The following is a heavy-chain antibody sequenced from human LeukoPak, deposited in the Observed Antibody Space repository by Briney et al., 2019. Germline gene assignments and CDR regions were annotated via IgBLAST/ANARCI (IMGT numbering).Heavy chain of an antibody. J-gene: IGHJ4*02. CDR2: IYTNGNT. Sequence: SQTLSLTCTVSGGSFTSGNYKWSWLRQPAGKGLEWIVRIYTNGNTDYSPSLKSRVTISIDMSKNQFFLKLSSVTAADTDVYYCARGPDHAKVGYWGQGTLVTVSS. V-gene: IGHV4-61*02. D-gene: IGHD1-26*01. CDR1: GGSFTSGNYK. CDR3: ARGPDHAKVGY.